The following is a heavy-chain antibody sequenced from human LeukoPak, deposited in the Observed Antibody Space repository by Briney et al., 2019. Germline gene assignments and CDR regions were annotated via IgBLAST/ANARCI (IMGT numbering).Heavy chain of an antibody. Sequence: PGGSLRLYCAASGFTFSSYAMHWVRQAPGKGLEWVAVISYDGSNKYYADSVKGRFTISRDNSKNTLYLQMNSLRAEDTAVYYCARVLVATLYSFDYWGQGTLVTVSS. V-gene: IGHV3-30-3*01. J-gene: IGHJ4*02. CDR3: ARVLVATLYSFDY. CDR1: GFTFSSYA. CDR2: ISYDGSNK. D-gene: IGHD5-12*01.